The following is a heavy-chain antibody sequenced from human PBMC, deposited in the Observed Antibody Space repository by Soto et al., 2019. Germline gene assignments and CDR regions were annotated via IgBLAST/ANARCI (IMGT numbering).Heavy chain of an antibody. CDR1: GFTFSSYS. Sequence: GGSLRLSCAASGFTFSSYSMNWVRQAPGKGLEWVSYITRSSSPIYYADSVKGRFTISRDNGKNSLYLQMNSLRDEDTAVYYCARLYTSGWYFDHWGQGTLVTVSS. CDR3: ARLYTSGWYFDH. D-gene: IGHD6-19*01. CDR2: ITRSSSPI. J-gene: IGHJ4*02. V-gene: IGHV3-48*02.